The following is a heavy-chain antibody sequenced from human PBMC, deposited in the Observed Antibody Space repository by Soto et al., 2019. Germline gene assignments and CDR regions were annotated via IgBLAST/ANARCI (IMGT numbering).Heavy chain of an antibody. J-gene: IGHJ4*02. D-gene: IGHD1-1*01. Sequence: SETLSLTCTVAGGSITSYYWSCIRQPPGKGLEWIGYIYYSGSTNYNPSLKSRVTISVDTSKNQFSLKLSSVTAADTALYHCAKVSPEINWNDFDCWGQGTPVTVSS. CDR2: IYYSGST. CDR3: AKVSPEINWNDFDC. V-gene: IGHV4-59*01. CDR1: GGSITSYY.